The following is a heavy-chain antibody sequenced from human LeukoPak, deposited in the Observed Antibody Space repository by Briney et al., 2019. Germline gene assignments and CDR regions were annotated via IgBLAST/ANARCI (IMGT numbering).Heavy chain of an antibody. CDR3: ARIGIAAAGMISYYYYMDV. CDR2: IYTSGST. J-gene: IGHJ6*03. Sequence: NSSETLSLTCTVSGGSISSGSYYWSWIRQPAGKGLEWIGRIYTSGSTNYNPSLKSRVTISVDTSKNQFSLKLSSVTAADTAVYYCARIGIAAAGMISYYYYMDVWGKGTTVTVSS. V-gene: IGHV4-61*02. CDR1: GGSISSGSYY. D-gene: IGHD6-13*01.